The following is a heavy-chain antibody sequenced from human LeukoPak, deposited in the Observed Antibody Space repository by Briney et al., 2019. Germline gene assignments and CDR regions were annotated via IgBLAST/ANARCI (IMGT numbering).Heavy chain of an antibody. CDR2: IYDRGPA. Sequence: PSQTLSLTCAVSGGSISSGGYPWNWIRQPPGKGLEWIGCIYDRGPAYYNPSLKSRFSISVDRPKNQFFLNVTSLTAADTAVYYCARNRGSTVITDHYYYYYMDVWGKGTTVTVSS. CDR1: GGSISSGGYP. CDR3: ARNRGSTVITDHYYYYYMDV. J-gene: IGHJ6*03. V-gene: IGHV4-30-2*01. D-gene: IGHD4-11*01.